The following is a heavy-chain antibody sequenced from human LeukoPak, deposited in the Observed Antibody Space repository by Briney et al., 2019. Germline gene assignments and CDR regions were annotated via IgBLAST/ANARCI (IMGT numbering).Heavy chain of an antibody. CDR1: GFTFSSYW. CDR2: IKQDGSEK. CDR3: ARDGQQLGF. Sequence: PGGSLPRSCVASGFTFSSYWLSWVRQAPGKGLEWVANIKQDGSEKYYVDSVKGRFTISGDNAKNSLYLQMNSLRVEDTAVYYCARDGQQLGFWGQGSLVSVSS. J-gene: IGHJ4*02. D-gene: IGHD6-13*01. V-gene: IGHV3-7*04.